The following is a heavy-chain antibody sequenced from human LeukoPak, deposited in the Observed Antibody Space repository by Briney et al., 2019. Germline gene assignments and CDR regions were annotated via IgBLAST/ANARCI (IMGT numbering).Heavy chain of an antibody. V-gene: IGHV3-48*03. CDR3: AREMEFTGYDFGLDY. CDR1: GFSFSGYE. J-gene: IGHJ4*02. Sequence: GGSLRLSSAVSGFSFSGYEMNWVRQAPGKGLEWISYISSRGSATYYADSVKGRFIISRDDAKNSLYLQMNSLRAEDTAVYYCAREMEFTGYDFGLDYWGQGTLVTVSS. CDR2: ISSRGSAT. D-gene: IGHD3-3*01.